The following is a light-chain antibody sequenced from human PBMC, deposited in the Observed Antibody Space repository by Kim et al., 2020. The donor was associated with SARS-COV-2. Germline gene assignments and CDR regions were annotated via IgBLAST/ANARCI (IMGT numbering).Light chain of an antibody. J-gene: IGKJ2*01. CDR2: GAS. CDR1: QSVSSSY. V-gene: IGKV3-20*01. CDR3: QQYGSSLYT. Sequence: LCPGERATRSCRASQSVSSSYLAWYQQKPGQAPRLLIYGASSRATGIPDRFSGSGSGTDFTLTISRLEPEDFAVYYCQQYGSSLYTFGQGTKLEI.